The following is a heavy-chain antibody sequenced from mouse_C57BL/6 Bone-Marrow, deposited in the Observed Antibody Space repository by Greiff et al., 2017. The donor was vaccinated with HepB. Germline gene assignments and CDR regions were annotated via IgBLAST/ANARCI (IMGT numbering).Heavy chain of an antibody. D-gene: IGHD2-4*01. J-gene: IGHJ1*03. V-gene: IGHV3-6*01. CDR3: ARGGYDYDRYFDV. CDR2: ISYDGSN. CDR1: GYSITSGYY. Sequence: VQLKESGPGLVKPSQSLSLTCSVTGYSITSGYYWNWIRQFPGNKLEWMGSISYDGSNNYNPSLKNRISITRDPSKNQFFLKLNSVTTEDTATYSCARGGYDYDRYFDVCGTGTTVTVSS.